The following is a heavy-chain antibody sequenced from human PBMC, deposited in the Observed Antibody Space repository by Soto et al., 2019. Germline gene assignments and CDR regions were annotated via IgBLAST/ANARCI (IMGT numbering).Heavy chain of an antibody. CDR1: GGTFSSYT. D-gene: IGHD2-15*01. J-gene: IGHJ2*01. CDR3: ARDPLYCSGGSCYSRYWSFDL. CDR2: IIPILGIA. V-gene: IGHV1-69*08. Sequence: QVQLVQSGAEVKKPGSSVKVSCKASGGTFSSYTISWVRQAPGQGLEWMGRIIPILGIANYAQKFQGRVTITADKSTSTAYMELRSLRSEDTAVYYCARDPLYCSGGSCYSRYWSFDLWGRGTLVTVSS.